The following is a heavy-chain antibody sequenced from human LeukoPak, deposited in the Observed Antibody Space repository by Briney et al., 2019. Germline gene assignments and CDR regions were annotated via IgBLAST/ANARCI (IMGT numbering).Heavy chain of an antibody. CDR3: ARVRAVAGTPPDY. V-gene: IGHV4-38-2*02. CDR1: GYSISSGYY. CDR2: IHYSGST. J-gene: IGHJ4*02. Sequence: LSETLSLTCSVSGYSISSGYYWGWIRQPPGKGLEWIGSIHYSGSTYYNPSLKSRVTISVDTSKNQFSLKMRSVTAADTAVYYCARVRAVAGTPPDYWGQGILVTVSS. D-gene: IGHD6-19*01.